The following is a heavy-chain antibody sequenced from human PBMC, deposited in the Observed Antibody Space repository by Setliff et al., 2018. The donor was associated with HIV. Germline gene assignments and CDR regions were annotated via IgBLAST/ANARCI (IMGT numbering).Heavy chain of an antibody. CDR3: ARAAAGNTGPFDL. V-gene: IGHV4-4*07. CDR1: GGSISSYY. Sequence: SEPLSLTCTVSGGSISSYYWSWIRQPAGKGLEWIGRVSSRGDTNYNPSLKSRVTMSVDTSKNQFSLKLTSVTASDTAVYYCARAAAGNTGPFDLWGQGSPVTVSS. D-gene: IGHD4-17*01. J-gene: IGHJ4*02. CDR2: VSSRGDT.